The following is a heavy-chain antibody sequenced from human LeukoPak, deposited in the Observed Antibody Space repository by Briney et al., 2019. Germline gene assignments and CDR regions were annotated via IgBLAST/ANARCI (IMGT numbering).Heavy chain of an antibody. V-gene: IGHV4-59*12. Sequence: SETLSLTCTVSGGSISSYYWSWIRQTPGKGLEWIGYIYYSGSTNFNPSLKSRVTISVDTSKNQFSLKLSSVTAADTAVYYCASYSSGWYNWFDPWGQGTLVTVSS. D-gene: IGHD6-19*01. CDR2: IYYSGST. J-gene: IGHJ5*02. CDR1: GGSISSYY. CDR3: ASYSSGWYNWFDP.